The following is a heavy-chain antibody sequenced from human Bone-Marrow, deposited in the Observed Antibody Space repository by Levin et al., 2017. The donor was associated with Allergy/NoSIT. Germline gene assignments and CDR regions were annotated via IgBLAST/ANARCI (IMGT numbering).Heavy chain of an antibody. CDR2: IKKRASGGTI. J-gene: IGHJ4*02. V-gene: IGHV3-49*03. CDR1: GFTFEDYA. CDR3: ATTMGAH. D-gene: IGHD3-16*01. Sequence: SCTASGFTFEDYAMSWFRQSPGKGLEWVGFIKKRASGGTIEYAASVKGRFTISRDDSTSIAYLQMNSLKVDDTGVYYCATTMGAHWGQGTLVTVSS.